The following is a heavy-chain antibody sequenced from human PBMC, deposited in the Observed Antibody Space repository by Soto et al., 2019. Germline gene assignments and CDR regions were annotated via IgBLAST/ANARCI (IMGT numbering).Heavy chain of an antibody. J-gene: IGHJ6*03. D-gene: IGHD2-2*01. V-gene: IGHV4-34*01. Sequence: QVPLQQWGAGLLKPSETLSLTCAVYGGSFSGYYWSWIRQPPGKGLEWIGEINHSGSTNYNPSLKSRVTISVDPSKNQFSLKLSSVTAADTAVYYCARGPRVVPAAIRVTYYYYIDVWGKGTTVTVSS. CDR1: GGSFSGYY. CDR2: INHSGST. CDR3: ARGPRVVPAAIRVTYYYYIDV.